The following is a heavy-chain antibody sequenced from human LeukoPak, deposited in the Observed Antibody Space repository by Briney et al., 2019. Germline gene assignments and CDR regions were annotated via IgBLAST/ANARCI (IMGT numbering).Heavy chain of an antibody. Sequence: SETLSLTCTVSGGSISSYYWSWIRQPPGKGLEWIGYIYYSGSTNYNPSLKSRVTISVDTSKNQFSLKLSSVTAADTAVYYCARSDSSAYNWFDPWGQGTLVTVSS. J-gene: IGHJ5*02. V-gene: IGHV4-59*08. CDR1: GGSISSYY. D-gene: IGHD3-22*01. CDR3: ARSDSSAYNWFDP. CDR2: IYYSGST.